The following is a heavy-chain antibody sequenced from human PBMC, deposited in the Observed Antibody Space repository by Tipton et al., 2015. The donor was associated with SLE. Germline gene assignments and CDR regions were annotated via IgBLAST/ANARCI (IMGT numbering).Heavy chain of an antibody. CDR1: GGSISSGGFH. V-gene: IGHV4-61*02. CDR3: ARSLDTFDM. Sequence: TLSLTCPVSGGSISSGGFHRNWIRQPPGRGLERIGRIYSTGGPYYNPSLESRVTISVNTSKNQFSLRLSSVTAADTGVYYCARSLDTFDMWGQGTMVTVSS. CDR2: IYSTGGP. J-gene: IGHJ3*02.